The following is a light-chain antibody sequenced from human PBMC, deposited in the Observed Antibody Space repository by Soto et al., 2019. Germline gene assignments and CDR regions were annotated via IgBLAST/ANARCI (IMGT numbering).Light chain of an antibody. V-gene: IGKV1-39*01. CDR2: AAP. Sequence: DIQMTQSPGSLSASVGDGCTITCRASQSISSYLNWYQQKPGKAPKLLIYAAPSLQSGVPSRFSGSGSGTDFTLTISSLQPEDFATYYCQQSYSTLWTFGQGTKVDI. CDR3: QQSYSTLWT. J-gene: IGKJ1*01. CDR1: QSISSY.